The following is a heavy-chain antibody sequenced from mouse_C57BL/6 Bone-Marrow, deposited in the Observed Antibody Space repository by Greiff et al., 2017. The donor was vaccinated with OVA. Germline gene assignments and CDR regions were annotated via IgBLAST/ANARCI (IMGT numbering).Heavy chain of an antibody. Sequence: VQLQQPGAELVMPGASVKLSCKASGYTFTSYWMHWVKQRPGQGLEWIGEIDPSDSYTNYNQKFKGKATMTADKSYSTAYMQLSSLTSEDTAVYYCARSRWLLRFGCWGHGTTLT. V-gene: IGHV1-69*01. CDR3: ARSRWLLRFGC. CDR1: GYTFTSYW. J-gene: IGHJ2*01. CDR2: IDPSDSYT. D-gene: IGHD2-3*01.